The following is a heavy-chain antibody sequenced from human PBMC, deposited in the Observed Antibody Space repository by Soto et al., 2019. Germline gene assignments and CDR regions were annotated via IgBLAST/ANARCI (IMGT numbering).Heavy chain of an antibody. D-gene: IGHD3-10*01. J-gene: IGHJ6*02. Sequence: QVQLVESGGGVVQPGRSLRLSCAASGLTFSSYGMHWVRQAPGKGLEWVAIIWYDGSNKYYADSVKGRFTISRDNSKNTLYLQMNSLRAEGTAVYYCARDYGSGMDVWGHGTTVTVSS. CDR3: ARDYGSGMDV. V-gene: IGHV3-33*01. CDR2: IWYDGSNK. CDR1: GLTFSSYG.